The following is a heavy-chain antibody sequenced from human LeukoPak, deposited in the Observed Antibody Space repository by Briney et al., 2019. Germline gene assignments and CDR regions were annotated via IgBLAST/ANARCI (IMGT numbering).Heavy chain of an antibody. CDR2: MSYSGTS. Sequence: SETLSLTCTVSSGSIKTYYWSWSRQSPGKGLEWIGSMSYSGTSNYIPSLKSRVSMTIDISKNQFSLKLTSVTAADTALYFCAAGSRPYYFYYMAVWGTGTTVTVSS. V-gene: IGHV4-59*08. CDR3: AAGSRPYYFYYMAV. J-gene: IGHJ6*03. CDR1: SGSIKTYY.